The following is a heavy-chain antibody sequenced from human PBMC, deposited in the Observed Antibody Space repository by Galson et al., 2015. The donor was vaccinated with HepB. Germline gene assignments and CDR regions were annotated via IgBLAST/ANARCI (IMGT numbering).Heavy chain of an antibody. Sequence: SLRLSCAASGFTFNNYGMHWVHQAPGKGLEWVALICTDGSKEYYVDSVKGRFTISRDNSKNTLYLQMNSLRCGDTAVYYCARGTRIRNVGAVIGSAEYFQDWGQGTLVTVSS. CDR1: GFTFNNYG. J-gene: IGHJ1*01. V-gene: IGHV3-33*01. D-gene: IGHD3-3*01. CDR2: ICTDGSKE. CDR3: ARGTRIRNVGAVIGSAEYFQD.